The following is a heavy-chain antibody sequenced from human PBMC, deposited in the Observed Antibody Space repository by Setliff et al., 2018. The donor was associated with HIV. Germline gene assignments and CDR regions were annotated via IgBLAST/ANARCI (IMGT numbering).Heavy chain of an antibody. V-gene: IGHV4-59*01. CDR2: IYYSGST. J-gene: IGHJ6*03. CDR3: ARHKDPPGSRWIFYYYYMDL. Sequence: SETLSLTCTVSGGSISSYFWSWVRQPPGKGLEWIGYIYYSGSTNYNPSLMSRVTMSVDSSKNHFSLSLSSVTAADTGVYYCARHKDPPGSRWIFYYYYMDLWGGGTTVTVSS. CDR1: GGSISSYF. D-gene: IGHD6-13*01.